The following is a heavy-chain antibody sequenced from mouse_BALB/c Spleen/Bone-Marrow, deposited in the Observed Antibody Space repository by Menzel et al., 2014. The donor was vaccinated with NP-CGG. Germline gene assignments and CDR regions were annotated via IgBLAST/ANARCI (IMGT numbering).Heavy chain of an antibody. J-gene: IGHJ3*01. Sequence: VQLQQSGAELVRPGSSVKISCQASGYAFSRSWMNWVKQRPGQGLEWIGQIYPGDDDTNYSGKFKGRATLTADKSSGKAVMQQGGLTPESPAVCFCAGNPPCTLWGQGCLFRVSA. CDR1: GYAFSRSW. CDR2: IYPGDDDT. V-gene: IGHV1-80*01. CDR3: AGNPPCTL.